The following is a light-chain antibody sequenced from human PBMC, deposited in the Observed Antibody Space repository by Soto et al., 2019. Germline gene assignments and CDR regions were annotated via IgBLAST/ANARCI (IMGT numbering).Light chain of an antibody. V-gene: IGKV3-20*01. CDR3: QQFGSPFT. J-gene: IGKJ3*01. CDR1: QSVSSSY. CDR2: AAS. Sequence: EIGLTQSPGTPSFDRGERATLSCRASQSVSSSYLAWYQHKPGQAPRPPIYAASTRATGIPGRFSGSGSATVFTLTTSLLEPHGVAVYFSQQFGSPFTFGPGTNV.